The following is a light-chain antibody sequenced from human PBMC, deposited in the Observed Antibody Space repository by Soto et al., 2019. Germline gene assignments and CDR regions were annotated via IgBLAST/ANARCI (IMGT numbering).Light chain of an antibody. Sequence: EIVMTQSPATLSVSPGERATLSCRASQSVSSNLAWYHQKPGQAPRLLIYGASSRATGIPVKFSGSGSEKEFTYTISSLQSENFAVYYCQQYNNWPLTFGQGTRLEIK. V-gene: IGKV3-15*01. CDR3: QQYNNWPLT. CDR2: GAS. J-gene: IGKJ5*01. CDR1: QSVSSN.